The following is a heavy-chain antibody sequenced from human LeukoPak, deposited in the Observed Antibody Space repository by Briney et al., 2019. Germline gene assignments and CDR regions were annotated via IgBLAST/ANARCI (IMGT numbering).Heavy chain of an antibody. CDR3: ARGRYYYDSSGSIRGPPEGP. V-gene: IGHV3-30*19. J-gene: IGHJ5*02. Sequence: PGGSLRLSCAASGFTFSSYGMHWVRQAPGKGLEWVAVIWYDGSNKYYADSVKGRFTISRDNSKNTLYLQMNSLRAEDTAVYYCARGRYYYDSSGSIRGPPEGPWGQGTLVTVSS. CDR1: GFTFSSYG. D-gene: IGHD3-22*01. CDR2: IWYDGSNK.